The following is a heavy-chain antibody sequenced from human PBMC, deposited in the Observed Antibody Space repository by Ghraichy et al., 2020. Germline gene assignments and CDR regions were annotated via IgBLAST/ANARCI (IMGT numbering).Heavy chain of an antibody. Sequence: GGSLRLSCAASGFTFDDYAMHWVRQAPGKGLEWVSGISWNSGSIGYADSVKGRFTISRDNAKNSLYLQMNSLRAEDTALYYCAKDPKAVGGRTFDIWGQGTMVTVSS. CDR2: ISWNSGSI. V-gene: IGHV3-9*01. CDR3: AKDPKAVGGRTFDI. CDR1: GFTFDDYA. D-gene: IGHD6-19*01. J-gene: IGHJ3*02.